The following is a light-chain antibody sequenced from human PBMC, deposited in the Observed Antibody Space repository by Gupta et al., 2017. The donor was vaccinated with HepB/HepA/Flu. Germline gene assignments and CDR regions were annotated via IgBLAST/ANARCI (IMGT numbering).Light chain of an antibody. Sequence: DIEITDSPSSLSASVGDRVTITCRASQSISSYLNWYQQKPGKAPELLINAASTLQTGVPSRFSGSGSGTDFTLTISRLQPEDFATYYCQKTKTDPRTFGGGTKVEIK. CDR2: AAS. J-gene: IGKJ4*01. V-gene: IGKV1-39*01. CDR1: QSISSY. CDR3: QKTKTDPRT.